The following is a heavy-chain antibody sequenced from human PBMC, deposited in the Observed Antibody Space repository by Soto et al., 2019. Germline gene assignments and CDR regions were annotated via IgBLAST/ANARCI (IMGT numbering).Heavy chain of an antibody. V-gene: IGHV3-73*01. CDR2: IRSDSASSAI. Sequence: EAQLVQSGGGLVQPGGSLQLSCAASGFTFGGSPVHWVRQASGKGLEWVGRIRSDSASSAIAYAASVRGRFTLSRDDSKNTAYLQVNSLEVEDTALYYCFLEGCRRTGGYSLDLWGQGILVTVSS. J-gene: IGHJ5*02. CDR3: FLEGCRRTGGYSLDL. CDR1: GFTFGGSP. D-gene: IGHD2-2*01.